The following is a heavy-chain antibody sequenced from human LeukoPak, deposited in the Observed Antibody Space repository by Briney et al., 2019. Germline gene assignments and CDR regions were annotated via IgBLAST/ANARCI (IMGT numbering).Heavy chain of an antibody. CDR2: ISGSSGHT. D-gene: IGHD3-3*01. CDR3: AKVGFSEMEWLLYSDH. V-gene: IGHV3-23*01. J-gene: IGHJ4*02. Sequence: GGSLRLSCAASGLTFSSYAMSWVRQAPGKGLEWVSAISGSSGHTYYADSVKSRFTISRDNSKDTLYLQMNSLRAEDTAVYYCAKVGFSEMEWLLYSDHWGQGTLVTVSS. CDR1: GLTFSSYA.